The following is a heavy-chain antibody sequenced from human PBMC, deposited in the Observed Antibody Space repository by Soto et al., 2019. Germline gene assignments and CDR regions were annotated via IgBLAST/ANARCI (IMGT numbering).Heavy chain of an antibody. CDR3: ARESSSSWYDYFDY. CDR2: IYSGGST. V-gene: IGHV3-53*01. D-gene: IGHD6-13*01. Sequence: PGGALRLSCAASGVTVSSNYMSWVRQAPGKGLEWVSVIYSGGSTYYADSVKGRFTISRDNSKNTLYLQMNSLRAEDTAVYYCARESSSSWYDYFDYWGQGTLVTVSS. J-gene: IGHJ4*02. CDR1: GVTVSSNY.